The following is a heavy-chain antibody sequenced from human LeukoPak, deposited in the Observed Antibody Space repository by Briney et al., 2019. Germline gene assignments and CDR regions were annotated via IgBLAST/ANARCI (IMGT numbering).Heavy chain of an antibody. J-gene: IGHJ4*01. Sequence: SETLSLTCTVSGGCISGYFWSWLRQPPGKGLEWIGYIYSSGSASYNPSLKSRVTISVDTSKNQFSLRLSSVTAADTAVYYCARVATVTTYYLDYWGQGTLVTVSS. CDR2: IYSSGSA. D-gene: IGHD4-17*01. CDR3: ARVATVTTYYLDY. V-gene: IGHV4-59*01. CDR1: GGCISGYF.